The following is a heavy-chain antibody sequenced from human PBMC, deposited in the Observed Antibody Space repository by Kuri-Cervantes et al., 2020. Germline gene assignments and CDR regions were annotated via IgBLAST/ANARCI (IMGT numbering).Heavy chain of an antibody. J-gene: IGHJ6*03. CDR1: GFTFSSYW. CDR3: ARGSRLWFRENHRPPKRNYYYYYMDV. Sequence: GGSLRLSCAASGFTFSSYWMSWVRQAPGKGLEWVANIKQDGSEKYYVDSVKGRFTISRDNAKNSLYLQMNSLRSEDTAVYYCARGSRLWFRENHRPPKRNYYYYYMDVWGKGTTVTVSS. V-gene: IGHV3-7*03. D-gene: IGHD3-10*01. CDR2: IKQDGSEK.